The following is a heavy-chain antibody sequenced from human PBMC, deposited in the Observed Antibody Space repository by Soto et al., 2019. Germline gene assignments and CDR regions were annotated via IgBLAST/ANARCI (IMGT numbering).Heavy chain of an antibody. D-gene: IGHD3-22*01. Sequence: GASVKVSCKASGYTFTGYYMHWVRQAPGQGLEWMGWINPNSGGTNYAQKFQGWVTMTRDTSISTAYMELSRLRSDDTAVYYCARGFTITMIVDGDYFDYGGQGTLVTVS. CDR2: INPNSGGT. J-gene: IGHJ4*02. V-gene: IGHV1-2*04. CDR3: ARGFTITMIVDGDYFDY. CDR1: GYTFTGYY.